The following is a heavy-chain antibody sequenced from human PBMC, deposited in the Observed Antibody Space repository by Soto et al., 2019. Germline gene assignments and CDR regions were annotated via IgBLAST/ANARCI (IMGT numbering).Heavy chain of an antibody. CDR3: ARVLRAAARFGADY. CDR1: GGSFSGYY. D-gene: IGHD6-13*01. V-gene: IGHV4-34*01. J-gene: IGHJ4*02. CDR2: INHSGST. Sequence: PSETLSLTCAVYGGSFSGYYWSWIRQPPGKGLEWIGEINHSGSTNYNPSLKSRVTISVDTSKNQFSLKLSSVTAADTAVYYCARVLRAAARFGADYWGQGTLVTVSS.